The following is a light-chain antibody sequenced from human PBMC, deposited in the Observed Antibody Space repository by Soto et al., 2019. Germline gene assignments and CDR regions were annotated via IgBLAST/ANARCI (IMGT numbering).Light chain of an antibody. CDR1: QTVSNY. CDR2: GAS. CDR3: QQYGSSGT. Sequence: IVMTQSPGTLSVSPGERATLFCRASQTVSNYLAWYKQKPGQAPRLLIYGASNRATGIPDRFSGSGSGTDFTLTISRLEPEDFAVYYCQQYGSSGTFGQGTKV. J-gene: IGKJ1*01. V-gene: IGKV3-20*01.